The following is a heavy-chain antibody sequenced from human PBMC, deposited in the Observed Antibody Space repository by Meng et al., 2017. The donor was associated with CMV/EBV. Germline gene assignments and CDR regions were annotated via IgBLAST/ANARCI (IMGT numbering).Heavy chain of an antibody. CDR3: ARPKTGRYWYFDL. Sequence: ASGGSVSSGSYYWSWIRQPPGKGLEWIGYIYYSGSTNYNPSLKSRVTISVDTSKNQFSLKLSSVTAADTAVYYCARPKTGRYWYFDLWGRGTLVTVSS. D-gene: IGHD7-27*01. CDR2: IYYSGST. J-gene: IGHJ2*01. CDR1: GGSVSSGSYY. V-gene: IGHV4-61*01.